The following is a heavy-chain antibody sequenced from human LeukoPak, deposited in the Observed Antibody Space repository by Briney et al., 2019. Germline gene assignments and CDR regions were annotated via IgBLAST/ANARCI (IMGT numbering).Heavy chain of an antibody. D-gene: IGHD6-13*01. CDR1: VGSLSSSSYY. J-gene: IGHJ3*02. Sequence: SETLSLTCTVSVGSLSSSSYYWGWIRQPPGKGLEWIGSIYYSGSTYYNPSLKSRVTISVDTSKNPFSLKLSSVTAAHTAVYYCARREFSSSSVSGAFDIGGQGTMVTVSS. V-gene: IGHV4-39*01. CDR3: ARREFSSSSVSGAFDI. CDR2: IYYSGST.